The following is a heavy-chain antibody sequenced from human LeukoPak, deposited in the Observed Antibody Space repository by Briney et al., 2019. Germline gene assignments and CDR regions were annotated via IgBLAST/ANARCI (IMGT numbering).Heavy chain of an antibody. V-gene: IGHV4-34*01. CDR2: INHSGST. CDR3: ARLRTDYYDSSGYFDY. D-gene: IGHD3-22*01. J-gene: IGHJ4*02. CDR1: GGSFSGYY. Sequence: SETLSLTCAVYGGSFSGYYWSWIRQPPGKGLEWIGEINHSGSTNYNPSLKSRVTISVDTSKNQFSLKLSSVTAADTAVYYCARLRTDYYDSSGYFDYWGQGTLVTVSS.